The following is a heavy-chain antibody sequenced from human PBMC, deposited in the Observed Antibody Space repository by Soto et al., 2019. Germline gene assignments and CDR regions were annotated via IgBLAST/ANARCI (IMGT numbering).Heavy chain of an antibody. V-gene: IGHV3-33*01. D-gene: IGHD3-22*01. CDR2: IWYDGSNK. Sequence: HPGGSLRLSCAASGFTFSSYGMHWFRQAPGKGLEWVAVIWYDGSNKYYADSVKGRFTISRDNSKNTLYLQMNSLRAEDTAVYYCARDQGGYYSGAFDIWGQGTMVTVSS. CDR3: ARDQGGYYSGAFDI. CDR1: GFTFSSYG. J-gene: IGHJ3*02.